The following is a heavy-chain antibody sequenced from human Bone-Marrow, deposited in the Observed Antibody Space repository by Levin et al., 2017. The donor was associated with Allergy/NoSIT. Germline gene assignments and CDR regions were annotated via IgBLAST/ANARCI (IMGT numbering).Heavy chain of an antibody. Sequence: QPGGSLRLSCAASGFTFSSYWMSWVRQAPGKGLEWVANIKQDGSEKYYVDSVKGRFTISRDNAKNSLYLQMNSLRAEDTAVYYCATQGLRYFDWLLKPYYFDYWGQGTLVTVSS. CDR1: GFTFSSYW. J-gene: IGHJ4*02. CDR2: IKQDGSEK. V-gene: IGHV3-7*01. CDR3: ATQGLRYFDWLLKPYYFDY. D-gene: IGHD3-9*01.